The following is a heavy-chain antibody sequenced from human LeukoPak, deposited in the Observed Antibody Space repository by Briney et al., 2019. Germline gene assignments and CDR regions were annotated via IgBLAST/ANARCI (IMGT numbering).Heavy chain of an antibody. CDR1: AFSVRSYE. CDR3: VRADSSGWYFWFDS. D-gene: IGHD6-19*01. Sequence: QPGGSLRLSCAASAFSVRSYEMNWVRQAPGKGLEWNAYIDNRGTTIHYGDSVKGRFTISRDNAKNSVFLQMNSLRAQDTAVYYCVRADSSGWYFWFDSWGQGTLDTVSS. J-gene: IGHJ5*01. CDR2: IDNRGTTI. V-gene: IGHV3-48*03.